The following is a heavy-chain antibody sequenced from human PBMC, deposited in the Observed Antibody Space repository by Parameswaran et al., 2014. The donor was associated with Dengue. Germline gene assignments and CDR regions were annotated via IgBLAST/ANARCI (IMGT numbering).Heavy chain of an antibody. D-gene: IGHD6-25*01. J-gene: IGHJ6*03. CDR1: GGSFSGYY. CDR3: ARIVSSGDYYMDV. V-gene: IGHV4-34*01. CDR2: INHSGST. Sequence: GSLRLSCAVYGGSFSGYYWSWIRQPPGKGLEWIGEINHSGSTNYNPSLKSRVTISVDTSKNQFSLKLSSVTAADTAVYYCARIVSSGDYYMDVWGQGTTVTVSS.